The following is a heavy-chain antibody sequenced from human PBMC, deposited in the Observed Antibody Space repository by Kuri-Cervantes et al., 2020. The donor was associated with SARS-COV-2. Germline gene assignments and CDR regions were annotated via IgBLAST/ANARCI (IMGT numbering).Heavy chain of an antibody. D-gene: IGHD6-19*01. CDR1: GGSISSSSYY. Sequence: ESLKISCTFPGGSISSSSYYWGWIRQPPGKGLEWIGSIYYSGSTYYNPSLKSRVTISVDTSKNQFSLKLSSVTAADTAVYYCARRGAVAGTVSFFDYWSQGTLVTVSS. J-gene: IGHJ4*02. V-gene: IGHV4-39*01. CDR2: IYYSGST. CDR3: ARRGAVAGTVSFFDY.